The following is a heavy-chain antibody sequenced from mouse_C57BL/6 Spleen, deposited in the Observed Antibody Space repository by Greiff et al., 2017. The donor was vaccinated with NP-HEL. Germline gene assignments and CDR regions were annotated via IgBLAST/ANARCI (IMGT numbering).Heavy chain of an antibody. D-gene: IGHD1-1*01. Sequence: QVQLQQPGAELVRPGSSVKLSCKASGYTFTSYWMDWVKQRPGQGLEWIGNIYPSDSETHYNQKFKDKATLTVDKSSSTAYMQLSSLTSEDSAVYYCARWNYGSSYGFAYWGQGTLVTVSA. CDR3: ARWNYGSSYGFAY. J-gene: IGHJ3*01. CDR2: IYPSDSET. V-gene: IGHV1-61*01. CDR1: GYTFTSYW.